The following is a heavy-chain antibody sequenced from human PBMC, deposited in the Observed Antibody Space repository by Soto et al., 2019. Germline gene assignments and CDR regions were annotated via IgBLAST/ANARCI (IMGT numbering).Heavy chain of an antibody. J-gene: IGHJ6*02. CDR1: GYTFTYYD. D-gene: IGHD2-2*01. Sequence: GASVKVSCKASGYTFTYYDINWVRQATGQGLEWMGWMNPDSGNTGFAQKFQGRIAMTRNTSISTAYMELSSLKSEDTAVYYCARGSVIPAAPPYYGMDVWGQGTTVTVSS. V-gene: IGHV1-8*01. CDR2: MNPDSGNT. CDR3: ARGSVIPAAPPYYGMDV.